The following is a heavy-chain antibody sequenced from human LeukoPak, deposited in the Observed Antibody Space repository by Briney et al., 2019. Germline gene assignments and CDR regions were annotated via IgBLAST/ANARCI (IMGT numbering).Heavy chain of an antibody. D-gene: IGHD2-15*01. CDR1: GYRFTSDW. V-gene: IGHV5-51*01. CDR3: ARQEYCSGGSCYTWFDP. J-gene: IGHJ5*02. Sequence: PGESLKISCKGSGYRFTSDWIGWVRQMPGKGLEWMGIIYPGDSDTRYSPSFQGQVTISADKSISTVYLQWSSLKASDTAMYYCARQEYCSGGSCYTWFDPWGQGTLVTVSS. CDR2: IYPGDSDT.